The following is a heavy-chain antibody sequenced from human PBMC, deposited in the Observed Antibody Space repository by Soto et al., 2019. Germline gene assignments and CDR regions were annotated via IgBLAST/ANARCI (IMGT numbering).Heavy chain of an antibody. CDR2: ISSSSSYI. V-gene: IGHV3-21*01. CDR1: GFTFSSYS. D-gene: IGHD3-10*01. Sequence: PGGSLRLSCAASGFTFSSYSMNWVRQAPGKGLEWVSSISSSSSYIYYADSVKGRFTISRDNAKNSLYLQMNSLRAEDTAVYYCARDKTPYGSGSYLDPDAFDIWGQGTMVTVSS. J-gene: IGHJ3*02. CDR3: ARDKTPYGSGSYLDPDAFDI.